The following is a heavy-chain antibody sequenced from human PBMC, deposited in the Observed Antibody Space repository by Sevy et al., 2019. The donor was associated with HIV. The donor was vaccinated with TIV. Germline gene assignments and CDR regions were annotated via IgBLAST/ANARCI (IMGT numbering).Heavy chain of an antibody. D-gene: IGHD6-13*01. CDR2: IRNSGGST. CDR1: GFTFSSYA. J-gene: IGHJ4*02. CDR3: TTASWSQEDYYNY. V-gene: IGHV3-23*01. Sequence: GGSLRLSCAASGFTFSSYAMSWVRQAPGKGLEWVSTIRNSGGSTYYADSVKGRFTISGDNSKNTLYLQMSSLRAEDTAVYYCTTASWSQEDYYNYWGQGTLVTVSS.